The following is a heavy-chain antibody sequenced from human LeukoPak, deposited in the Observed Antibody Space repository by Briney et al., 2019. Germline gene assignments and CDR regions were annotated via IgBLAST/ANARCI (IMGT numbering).Heavy chain of an antibody. CDR3: AKGVGTNKGGYYFDY. CDR2: ISGSGGST. V-gene: IGHV3-23*01. J-gene: IGHJ4*02. D-gene: IGHD1-26*01. Sequence: PGGSLRLSCAASGFAFSTFAMSWVRQAPGRGLDWVSSISGSGGSTYYADSVKGRFTISRDSSKNTLYLQMNSLRAEDTAVYHCAKGVGTNKGGYYFDYWGQGTPVTVSS. CDR1: GFAFSTFA.